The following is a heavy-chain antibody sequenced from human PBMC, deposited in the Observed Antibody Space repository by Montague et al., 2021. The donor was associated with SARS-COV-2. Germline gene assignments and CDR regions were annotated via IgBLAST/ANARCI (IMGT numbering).Heavy chain of an antibody. CDR2: INHSGNT. V-gene: IGHV4-34*01. Sequence: SETLSLTCAVYGGSFSDYHWSWIRQPPGQGLEWIGEINHSGNTNYNPSLKSQVTISRDTSKSQFSLKLSSVTAADTAVYYCARGLTDISMIVVVLLGASNYFDSWGQGTLVTVSS. J-gene: IGHJ4*02. CDR1: GGSFSDYH. CDR3: ARGLTDISMIVVVLLGASNYFDS. D-gene: IGHD3-22*01.